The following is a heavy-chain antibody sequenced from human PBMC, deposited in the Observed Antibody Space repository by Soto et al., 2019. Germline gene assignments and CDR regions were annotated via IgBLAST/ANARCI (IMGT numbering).Heavy chain of an antibody. V-gene: IGHV1-46*01. CDR2: INPGGGST. CDR1: GYTFTNYY. Sequence: QVQLVQSGAEVKKPGASVKVSCKASGYTFTNYYIHWVRQAPGQGLQWMGIINPGGGSTTYAQQFQGRLTMTSATATTAIYMALSSVKSEDTAVYYCVRDLNRVQQLDPFDYWGQGTLVIVSS. J-gene: IGHJ4*02. D-gene: IGHD6-13*01. CDR3: VRDLNRVQQLDPFDY.